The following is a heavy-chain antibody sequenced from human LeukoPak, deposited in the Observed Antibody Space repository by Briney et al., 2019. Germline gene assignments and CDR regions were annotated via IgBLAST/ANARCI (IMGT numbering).Heavy chain of an antibody. CDR3: ARGPSHGAIDI. V-gene: IGHV1-2*02. Sequence: ASVKVSCKASGYTFTGYYLHWVRQSPGQGLEWMGWINPNSGGTNYAQNFQGRVTMTRDTSISTVYMEVSRLRSDDTAIYYCARGPSHGAIDIWGQGTMVTVSS. CDR2: INPNSGGT. J-gene: IGHJ3*02. CDR1: GYTFTGYY.